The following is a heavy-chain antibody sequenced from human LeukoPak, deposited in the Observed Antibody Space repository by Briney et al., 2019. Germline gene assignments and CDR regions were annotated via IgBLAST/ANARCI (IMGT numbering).Heavy chain of an antibody. CDR1: GDSISSSSSY. Sequence: PSETLSLTCTVSGDSISSSSSYWGWIRQPPGEGLEWIGSIYYSGSTYYNTSLKSRVTTSVDTSKNQFSLRLNSVTAADTAVYYCARFRDAFDIWGQGTMVTVSS. CDR3: ARFRDAFDI. V-gene: IGHV4-39*01. CDR2: IYYSGST. J-gene: IGHJ3*02.